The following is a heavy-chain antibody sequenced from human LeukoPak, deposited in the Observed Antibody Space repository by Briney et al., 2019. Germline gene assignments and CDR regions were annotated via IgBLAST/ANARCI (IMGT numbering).Heavy chain of an antibody. V-gene: IGHV3-7*01. CDR2: IKQDGSEK. CDR1: GFTFSNHW. J-gene: IGHJ5*02. Sequence: GGSLRLSCAASGFTFSNHWMSWVRQAPGKGLEWVANIKQDGSEKYYVDSVKGRFTISRDNAKNSLYLQMNSLRAEDTAVYYCARDSDYNWFDPWGQGTLVTVSS. CDR3: ARDSDYNWFDP. D-gene: IGHD2-21*02.